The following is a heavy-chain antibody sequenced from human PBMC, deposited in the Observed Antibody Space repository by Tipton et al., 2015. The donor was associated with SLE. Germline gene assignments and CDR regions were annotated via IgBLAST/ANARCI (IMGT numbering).Heavy chain of an antibody. Sequence: TLSLTCTVSGGSISSSSYYWGWIRQPPGKGLEWIGSIYYSGSTYYNPSLMSRVTISVDTSKNQFSLNLSSLTAADTAVYYCAREGSYGPPDYWGQGTLVTVSS. D-gene: IGHD5-18*01. V-gene: IGHV4-39*07. CDR2: IYYSGST. CDR3: AREGSYGPPDY. J-gene: IGHJ4*02. CDR1: GGSISSSSYY.